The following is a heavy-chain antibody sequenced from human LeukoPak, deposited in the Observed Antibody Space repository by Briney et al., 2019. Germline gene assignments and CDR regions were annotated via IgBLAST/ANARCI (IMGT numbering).Heavy chain of an antibody. D-gene: IGHD1-7*01. CDR3: ARGATDTTRWFDP. CDR2: ISSSGSTI. Sequence: LSLTCTVSGGSISSYYWSWIRQPPGKGLEWVSYISSSGSTIYYADSVKGRFTISRDNAKNSLYLQMNSLRAEDTATYYCARGATDTTRWFDPWGQGTLVTVSS. J-gene: IGHJ5*02. V-gene: IGHV3-11*04. CDR1: GGSISSYY.